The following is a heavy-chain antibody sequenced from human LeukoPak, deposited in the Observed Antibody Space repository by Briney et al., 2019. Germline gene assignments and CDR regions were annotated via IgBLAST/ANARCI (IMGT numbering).Heavy chain of an antibody. CDR1: GFTFTTYA. Sequence: HAGGSLRLSCAASGFTFTTYAMRWVRQAPGKGLEWVSGISGSGGFTYYADSVKGRFTISRDNSNNTLYLQMKNLRAEDTAVYYCAKKGGDFWWPMDVWGQGTTVTISS. V-gene: IGHV3-23*01. J-gene: IGHJ6*02. CDR3: AKKGGDFWWPMDV. CDR2: ISGSGGFT. D-gene: IGHD2-8*02.